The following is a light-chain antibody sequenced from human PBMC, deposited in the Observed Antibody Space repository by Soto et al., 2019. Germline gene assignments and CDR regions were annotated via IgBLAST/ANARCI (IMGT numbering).Light chain of an antibody. J-gene: IGLJ1*01. CDR3: LSYGKV. CDR1: SSDVGGYNL. CDR2: EGR. V-gene: IGLV2-23*01. Sequence: QSVLTQPASVSGSPGQSITISCTGTSSDVGGYNLVSWYQQHPGKAPKLMIYEGRERPSGVSDRFSGSKSDNAASLTISALQTEDEAEYFCLSYGKVFGTGTKVTVL.